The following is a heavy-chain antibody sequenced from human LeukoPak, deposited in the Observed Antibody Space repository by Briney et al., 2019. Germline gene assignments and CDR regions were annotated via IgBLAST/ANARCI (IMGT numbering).Heavy chain of an antibody. Sequence: SQTLSLTCTVSGGSISSSSYYWGWIRQPPGKGLEWIGSIYYSGSTYYNPSLKSRVTISVDTSKNQFSLKLSSVTAADTAVYYCARRSQEQIAAAGRLFDYWGQGTLVTVSS. V-gene: IGHV4-39*01. J-gene: IGHJ4*02. CDR3: ARRSQEQIAAAGRLFDY. CDR1: GGSISSSSYY. CDR2: IYYSGST. D-gene: IGHD6-13*01.